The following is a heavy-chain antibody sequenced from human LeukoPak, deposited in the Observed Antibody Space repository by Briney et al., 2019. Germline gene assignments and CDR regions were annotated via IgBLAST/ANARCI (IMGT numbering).Heavy chain of an antibody. CDR2: ISSSSSSYI. Sequence: GGSLRLSCAASGFTFSSYSMNWVRQAPGKGLGWVSSISSSSSSYIYYADSVKGRFTISRDNAKNSLYLQMNSLRAEDTAVYYCAASDSSSWYWGQGTLVTVSS. CDR1: GFTFSSYS. CDR3: AASDSSSWY. V-gene: IGHV3-21*01. D-gene: IGHD6-13*01. J-gene: IGHJ4*02.